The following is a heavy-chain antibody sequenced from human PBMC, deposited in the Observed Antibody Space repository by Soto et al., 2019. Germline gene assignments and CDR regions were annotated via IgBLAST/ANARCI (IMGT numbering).Heavy chain of an antibody. J-gene: IGHJ4*02. CDR2: ISAHTGNT. CDR1: GYTFTNYG. CDR3: ARGSYSSVIHY. V-gene: IGHV1-18*01. Sequence: RASVKVSCKTSGYTFTNYGISWVRQAPGQGLEWMGWISAHTGNTNYAQKFQGRVTITADESTSTAYMELSSLRSEDTAVYYCARGSYSSVIHYWGQGTLVTVSS. D-gene: IGHD6-19*01.